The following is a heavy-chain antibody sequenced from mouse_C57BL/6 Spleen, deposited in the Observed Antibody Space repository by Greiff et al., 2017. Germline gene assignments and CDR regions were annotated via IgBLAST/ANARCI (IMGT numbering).Heavy chain of an antibody. CDR3: TRQSNYAWFAY. CDR2: IDPETGGT. Sequence: VQLVESGAELVRPGASVTLSCKASGYTFTDYEMHWVKQTPVHGLEWIGAIDPETGGTAYNQKFKGKAILTADKSSSTAYMELRSLTSEDSAVYYCTRQSNYAWFAYWGQGTLVTVSA. J-gene: IGHJ3*01. D-gene: IGHD2-5*01. V-gene: IGHV1-15*01. CDR1: GYTFTDYE.